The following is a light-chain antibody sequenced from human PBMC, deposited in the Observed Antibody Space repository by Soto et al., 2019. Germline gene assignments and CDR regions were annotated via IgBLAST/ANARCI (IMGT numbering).Light chain of an antibody. Sequence: EIVLTQSPGTLSLSPGDRATLPCRASQSVSSGYLAWYQQKPGQAPRLLIYGASSRATGIPDRFSGSGSGTDFTLTISRLEPEDFAVYYCQQCGRSPWTFGQGTKVEVK. V-gene: IGKV3-20*01. CDR2: GAS. CDR3: QQCGRSPWT. J-gene: IGKJ1*01. CDR1: QSVSSGY.